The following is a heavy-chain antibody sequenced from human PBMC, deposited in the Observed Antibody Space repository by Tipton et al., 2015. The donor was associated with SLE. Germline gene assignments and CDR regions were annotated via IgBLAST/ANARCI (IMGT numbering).Heavy chain of an antibody. J-gene: IGHJ6*02. CDR2: IYYSGST. Sequence: TLSLTCVVSGASISTEGYSWSWIRQPPGKGLEWIGYIYYSGSTNYSPSLKSRVTISVDTSKNQFSLKLSSVTAADTAVYYCARLYCSGGSCYSHYYYGMDVWGQGTTVTVSS. V-gene: IGHV4-61*08. CDR3: ARLYCSGGSCYSHYYYGMDV. D-gene: IGHD2-15*01. CDR1: GASISTEGYS.